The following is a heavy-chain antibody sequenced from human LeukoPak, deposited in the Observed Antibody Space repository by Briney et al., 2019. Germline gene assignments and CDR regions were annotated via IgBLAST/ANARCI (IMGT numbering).Heavy chain of an antibody. CDR1: GGSIRSYY. J-gene: IGHJ6*03. CDR3: ARTYYGSGSLYYYYYYMDV. Sequence: SETLSLTCTVSGGSIRSYYWSWIRQPPGKGLEWIGYVHYSRSTNYNPSLKSRVTISVDTSKNQFSLKLSSVTAADAAVYYCARTYYGSGSLYYYYYYMDVWGKGTTVTVS. D-gene: IGHD3-10*01. CDR2: VHYSRST. V-gene: IGHV4-59*01.